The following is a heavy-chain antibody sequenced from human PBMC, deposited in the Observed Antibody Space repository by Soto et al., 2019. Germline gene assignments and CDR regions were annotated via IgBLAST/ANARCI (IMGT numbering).Heavy chain of an antibody. D-gene: IGHD2-2*01. V-gene: IGHV1-69*13. CDR1: GGTFSSYA. CDR2: IIPIFGTA. Sequence: AASVKVSCKASGGTFSSYAISWVRQAPGQGLEWMGGIIPIFGTANYAQKFQGRVTIIADESTSTAYMELSSLRSEDTAVYYCARDSDIVVVPAAPGYYYGMDVWGQGTTVTVSS. CDR3: ARDSDIVVVPAAPGYYYGMDV. J-gene: IGHJ6*02.